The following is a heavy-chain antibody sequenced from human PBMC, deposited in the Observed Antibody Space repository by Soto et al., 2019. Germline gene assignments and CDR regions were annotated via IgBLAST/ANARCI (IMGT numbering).Heavy chain of an antibody. D-gene: IGHD6-19*01. V-gene: IGHV1-18*01. CDR1: GYTFTSYG. CDR2: ISAYNGNT. J-gene: IGHJ4*02. CDR3: ARDRGSSGWYVPGYFDY. Sequence: ASVKVSCKASGYTFTSYGISWVRQAPGQGLEWMGWISAYNGNTNYAQKLQGRATMTTDTSTSTAYMELRSLRSDDTAVYYCARDRGSSGWYVPGYFDYWGQGTLVTVSS.